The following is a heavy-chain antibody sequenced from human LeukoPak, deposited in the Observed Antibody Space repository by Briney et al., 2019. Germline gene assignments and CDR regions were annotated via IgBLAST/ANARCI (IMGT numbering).Heavy chain of an antibody. J-gene: IGHJ4*02. V-gene: IGHV7-4-1*02. D-gene: IGHD6-19*01. CDR2: INTNTGNP. CDR1: GYTFTGYY. CDR3: ARGEPGYSSGWEVDY. Sequence: ASVKVSCKASGYTFTGYYMHWVRQAPGQGLEWMGWINTNTGNPTYAQGFTGRFVFSLDTSVSTAYLQISSLKAEDTAVYYCARGEPGYSSGWEVDYWGQGTLVTVSS.